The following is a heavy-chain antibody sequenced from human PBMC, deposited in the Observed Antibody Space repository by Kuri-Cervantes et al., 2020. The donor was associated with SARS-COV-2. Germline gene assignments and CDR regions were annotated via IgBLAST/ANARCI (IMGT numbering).Heavy chain of an antibody. CDR1: GFTFSSYW. CDR2: IKQDGSEK. V-gene: IGHV3-7*01. Sequence: LSLTCAASGFTFSSYWMSWVRQAPGKGLEWVANIKQDGSEKYYVDSVKGRFTISRDNAKNSLYLQMNSLRAEDTAVYYCAKPQYYYDSGNFQHWGQGTLVTVSS. CDR3: AKPQYYYDSGNFQH. J-gene: IGHJ1*01. D-gene: IGHD3-22*01.